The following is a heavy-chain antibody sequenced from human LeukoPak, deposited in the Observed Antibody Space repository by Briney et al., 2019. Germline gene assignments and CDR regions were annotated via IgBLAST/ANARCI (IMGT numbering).Heavy chain of an antibody. CDR1: GYSISSGYY. D-gene: IGHD6-25*01. V-gene: IGHV4-38-2*02. CDR3: ARVRQRRSHQDAFDI. J-gene: IGHJ3*02. CDR2: IYHSGST. Sequence: SETLSLTCTVSGYSISSGYYWGWIRQPPGKGLEWIGSIYHSGSTYYNPSLKSRVTISVDTSKNQFSLKLNAVTAADTAVCYCARVRQRRSHQDAFDIWGQGTMVTVSS.